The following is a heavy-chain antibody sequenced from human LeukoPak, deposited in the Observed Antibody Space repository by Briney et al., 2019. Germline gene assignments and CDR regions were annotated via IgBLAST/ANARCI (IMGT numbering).Heavy chain of an antibody. V-gene: IGHV1-46*01. D-gene: IGHD3-10*01. CDR2: INPTGTST. Sequence: ASVTVSCTTSGYTFTNNWMHWVRQAPGQGLEWVGVINPTGTSTLYPQNFQGRITLTRDMSTTTDYMELRSLTSEDAAVYYCARDHSVGDIAWWFDPWGQGTLVSVSS. CDR3: ARDHSVGDIAWWFDP. J-gene: IGHJ5*02. CDR1: GYTFTNNW.